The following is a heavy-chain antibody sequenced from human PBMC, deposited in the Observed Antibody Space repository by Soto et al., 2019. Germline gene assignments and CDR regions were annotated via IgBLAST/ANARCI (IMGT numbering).Heavy chain of an antibody. Sequence: LETLSLTCAVYGGSFSGYYRNWIRQSPGKGLEWIGDINHSGGTNYNPSLKSRVTISLDTSKNQFSLRLSSVTAADTAVYYCATAHYDFWSGFSQKYYFDYWGQGTQVTVSS. CDR3: ATAHYDFWSGFSQKYYFDY. CDR2: INHSGGT. J-gene: IGHJ4*02. V-gene: IGHV4-34*01. D-gene: IGHD3-3*01. CDR1: GGSFSGYY.